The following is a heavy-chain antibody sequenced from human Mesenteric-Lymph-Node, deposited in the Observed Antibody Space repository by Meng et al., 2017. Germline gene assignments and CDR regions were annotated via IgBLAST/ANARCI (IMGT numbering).Heavy chain of an antibody. CDR2: VATSGST. CDR3: ARGGVFNGYDVFGY. V-gene: IGHV4-61*02. Sequence: SETLSLTCTVSGDSISRGTFYWSWIRQPAGKGLEWIGRVATSGSTNYSPSLKSRVTISVDTSKNQFSLKRSSVTAADTAVYYCARGGVFNGYDVFGYWGQGTLVTVSS. J-gene: IGHJ4*02. D-gene: IGHD5-12*01. CDR1: GDSISRGTFY.